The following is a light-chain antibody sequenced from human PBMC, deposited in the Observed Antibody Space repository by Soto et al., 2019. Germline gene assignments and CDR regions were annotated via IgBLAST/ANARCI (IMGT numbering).Light chain of an antibody. Sequence: EKVMTQSPATLSVSPGERATLSCRASQSVSSDLAWYQLKPGQPPRLLIYRASTRATGFPARFSGSGSGTEFTLTISSLQSEDFAVYYCQQYNNWPLTFGGGTRVEIK. CDR3: QQYNNWPLT. V-gene: IGKV3-15*01. CDR2: RAS. J-gene: IGKJ4*01. CDR1: QSVSSD.